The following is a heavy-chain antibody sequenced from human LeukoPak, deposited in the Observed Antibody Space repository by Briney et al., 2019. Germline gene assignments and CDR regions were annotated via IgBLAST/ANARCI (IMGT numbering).Heavy chain of an antibody. V-gene: IGHV3-30*02. CDR2: IRYDGSNK. D-gene: IGHD6-19*01. CDR1: GFTFSSYG. CDR3: AKVGSSGRATYYYYMDV. Sequence: GGSLRLSCAASGFTFSSYGMHWVRQAPGKGLEWVAFIRYDGSNKYYADSVKGRFTISRDNSKNTLYPQMNSLRAEDTAVYYCAKVGSSGRATYYYYMDVWGKGTTVTVSS. J-gene: IGHJ6*03.